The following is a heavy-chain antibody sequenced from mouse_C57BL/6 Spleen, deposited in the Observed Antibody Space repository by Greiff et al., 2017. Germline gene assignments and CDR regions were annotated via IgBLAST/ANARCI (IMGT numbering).Heavy chain of an antibody. CDR2: INPNNGCT. Sequence: VQLQQSGPELVKPGASVKIPCKASGYTFTDYNMDWVKQSHGKSLEWIGDINPNNGCTIYNQKFKGKATLTVDKSSSTAYMELRSLTSEDTADYDCARLYMDDGYYSYWGQGTLVTVSA. J-gene: IGHJ3*01. CDR1: GYTFTDYN. CDR3: ARLYMDDGYYSY. D-gene: IGHD2-3*01. V-gene: IGHV1-18*01.